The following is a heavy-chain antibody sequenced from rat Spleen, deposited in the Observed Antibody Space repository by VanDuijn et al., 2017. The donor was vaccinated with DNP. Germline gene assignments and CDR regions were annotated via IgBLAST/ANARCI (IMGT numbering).Heavy chain of an antibody. CDR1: GFTFSNYG. D-gene: IGHD1-4*01. Sequence: EVQLVESGGGLVQPGRSLKLSCAASGFTFSNYGMHWIRQAPTKGLEWVTSISPNGRNTNCRDSMKGRFTISRDNAKSTLYLQMDSLRSEDTATYYCAGRPPPTRGPFDYWGQGVTVTVSS. V-gene: IGHV5-19*01. J-gene: IGHJ2*01. CDR2: ISPNGRNT. CDR3: AGRPPPTRGPFDY.